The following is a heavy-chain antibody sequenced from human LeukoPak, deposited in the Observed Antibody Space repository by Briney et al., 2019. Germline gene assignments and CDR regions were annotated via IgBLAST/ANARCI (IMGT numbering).Heavy chain of an antibody. D-gene: IGHD5-24*01. Sequence: GSSVEVSCKASGGTFSSYAISWVRQAPGQGLEWMGRIIPIFGTANYAQKFQGRVTITTDESTSTAYMELSSLRSEDTAVYYCAREPKRWLQLGYFDYWGQGTLVTVSS. CDR3: AREPKRWLQLGYFDY. V-gene: IGHV1-69*05. J-gene: IGHJ4*02. CDR1: GGTFSSYA. CDR2: IIPIFGTA.